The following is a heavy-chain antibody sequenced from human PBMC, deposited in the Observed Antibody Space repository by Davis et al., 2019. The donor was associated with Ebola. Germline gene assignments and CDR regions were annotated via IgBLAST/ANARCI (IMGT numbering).Heavy chain of an antibody. Sequence: PGGSLRLSCAASGFTFSGSAMHWVRQASGKGLEWVGRIRSKANSYATAYAASVKGRFTISRDDSKNTAYLQMNSLKTEDTAVYYCTRTYYYDSSGYYRFDYWGQGTLVTVSS. CDR2: IRSKANSYAT. D-gene: IGHD3-22*01. CDR1: GFTFSGSA. J-gene: IGHJ4*02. V-gene: IGHV3-73*01. CDR3: TRTYYYDSSGYYRFDY.